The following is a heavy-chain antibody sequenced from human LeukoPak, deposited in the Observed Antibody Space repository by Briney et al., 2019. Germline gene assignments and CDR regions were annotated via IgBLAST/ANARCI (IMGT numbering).Heavy chain of an antibody. J-gene: IGHJ4*02. D-gene: IGHD3-10*01. Sequence: TSETLSLTCTVSGGSISSYYWSWIRQPPGKGLEWIGYIYYSGSTNYNPSLKSRVTISVDTSKNQFSLKLSSVTAADTAVYYCARGRWFGELNYWGQGTLVTVSS. CDR3: ARGRWFGELNY. V-gene: IGHV4-59*01. CDR2: IYYSGST. CDR1: GGSISSYY.